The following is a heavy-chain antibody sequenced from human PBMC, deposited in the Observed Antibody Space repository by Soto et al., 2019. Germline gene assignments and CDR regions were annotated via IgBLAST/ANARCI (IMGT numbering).Heavy chain of an antibody. J-gene: IGHJ6*02. Sequence: EVQLVESGGGLIQPGGSLRLACAASGLSVDINYMNWVRQAPGKGLEWVSVISADGRIDYADSVKGRFTISRDISKDTVFLQMNSLRVGDTAIYYCTRGRWTGMDVWGQGTTVIVSS. D-gene: IGHD1-1*01. CDR3: TRGRWTGMDV. V-gene: IGHV3-53*01. CDR2: ISADGRI. CDR1: GLSVDINY.